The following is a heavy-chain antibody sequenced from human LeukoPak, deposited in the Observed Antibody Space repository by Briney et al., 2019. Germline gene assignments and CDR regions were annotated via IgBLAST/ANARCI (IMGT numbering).Heavy chain of an antibody. Sequence: GESLKISCKGSGYSFSTYWIGWVRQMPGKGLEWMGIIYPADSDTRYSPSFQGQVTISADRSISTAYLQWSSLKTSDTAMYYCARPRRTSSAEGYFDDWGQGTLVAVSS. J-gene: IGHJ4*02. D-gene: IGHD2-2*01. CDR2: IYPADSDT. V-gene: IGHV5-51*01. CDR1: GYSFSTYW. CDR3: ARPRRTSSAEGYFDD.